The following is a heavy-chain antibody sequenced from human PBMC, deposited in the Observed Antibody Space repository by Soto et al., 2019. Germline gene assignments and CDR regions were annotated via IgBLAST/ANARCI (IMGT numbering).Heavy chain of an antibody. Sequence: EVQLVESGGGLVQPGGSLRLSCAASGFNFSMSDLHWVRHVSGEGLAWVSAIGPVGQTFYPDSVMGRITISRDNANNSVYLHMNSLRAGDTAVYDCARAAAIRGGFYYMDVWGKGTTVTVSS. CDR2: IGPVGQT. CDR3: ARAAAIRGGFYYMDV. V-gene: IGHV3-13*01. D-gene: IGHD5-18*01. J-gene: IGHJ6*03. CDR1: GFNFSMSD.